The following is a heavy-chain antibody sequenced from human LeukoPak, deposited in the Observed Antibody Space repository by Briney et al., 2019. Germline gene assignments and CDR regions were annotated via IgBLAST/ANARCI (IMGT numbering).Heavy chain of an antibody. CDR1: GGSVSSGSYY. V-gene: IGHV4-61*01. CDR2: IYYSGST. Sequence: SETLSLTCTVSGGSVSSGSYYWSWLRQPPGKGLEWFGYIYYSGSTNYNPSLKSRVTISVDTSKNQFSLKLSSVTAADTAVYYCARDRCSSTSCYENWFDPWGQGTLVTVSS. J-gene: IGHJ5*02. D-gene: IGHD2-2*01. CDR3: ARDRCSSTSCYENWFDP.